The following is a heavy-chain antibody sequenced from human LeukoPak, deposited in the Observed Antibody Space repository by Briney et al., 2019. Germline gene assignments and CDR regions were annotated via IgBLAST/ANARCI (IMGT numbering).Heavy chain of an antibody. Sequence: PGGSLRLSCAASGFTVSSNYMSWVRQAPGKGLEWVSVIYSGGSTYYADSVKGRFTISRDNSKNTLYLQMNSLRAEDTAVYYCARGRDLGRDGYKIFDYWGQGTLVAVSS. J-gene: IGHJ4*02. D-gene: IGHD5-24*01. CDR1: GFTVSSNY. CDR3: ARGRDLGRDGYKIFDY. V-gene: IGHV3-53*01. CDR2: IYSGGST.